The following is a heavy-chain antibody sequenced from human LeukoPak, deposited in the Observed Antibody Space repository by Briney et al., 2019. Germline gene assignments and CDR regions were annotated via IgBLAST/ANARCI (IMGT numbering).Heavy chain of an antibody. Sequence: SETLSLTCTVSGGSISSYYWSWIRQPPGKGLEWIGYIYYSGSTNYNPSLKSRVTISVDTSKNQFSLKLSSVTAADTAVYYCARHEGWLLYYFDYWGQGILVTVSS. D-gene: IGHD5-12*01. J-gene: IGHJ4*02. CDR2: IYYSGST. CDR3: ARHEGWLLYYFDY. V-gene: IGHV4-59*08. CDR1: GGSISSYY.